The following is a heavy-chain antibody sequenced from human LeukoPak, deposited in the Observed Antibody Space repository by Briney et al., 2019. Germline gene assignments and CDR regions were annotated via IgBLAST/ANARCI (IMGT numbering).Heavy chain of an antibody. J-gene: IGHJ4*02. CDR3: ARVRMDGYPRRYFDY. V-gene: IGHV4-34*01. Sequence: PQETLSLTFAVYGGSFSGYYWSWIRQPPGKGLEGIGEINHSGSTNYNPSLKSRVTISVDASKNQFSLKLSSVTAADTAMYYCARVRMDGYPRRYFDYWGQGTLVTVSS. CDR2: INHSGST. CDR1: GGSFSGYY. D-gene: IGHD5-24*01.